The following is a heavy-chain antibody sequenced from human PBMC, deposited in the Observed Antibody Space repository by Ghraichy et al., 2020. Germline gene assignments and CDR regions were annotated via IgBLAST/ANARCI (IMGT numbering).Heavy chain of an antibody. V-gene: IGHV3-48*03. J-gene: IGHJ4*02. Sequence: GGSLRLSCVASGFTFSSYEMNWVRQAPGKGLEWVSYISFSGDVIYYTDSVKGRFTISRDNAKNSLYLQMNSLRAEDTALYYCARDGEYSSSSGPPADLDYWGQGPLVTVSS. CDR1: GFTFSSYE. D-gene: IGHD6-6*01. CDR2: ISFSGDVI. CDR3: ARDGEYSSSSGPPADLDY.